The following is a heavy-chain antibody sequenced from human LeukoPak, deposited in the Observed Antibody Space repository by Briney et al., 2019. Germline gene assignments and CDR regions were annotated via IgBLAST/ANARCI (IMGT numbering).Heavy chain of an antibody. D-gene: IGHD5-18*01. CDR3: ARDGPRLYTALYGMDV. V-gene: IGHV3-33*01. CDR2: IWYDGSNK. CDR1: GFTFSNYG. Sequence: PGGSLRLSCAASGFTFSNYGMHWVRQAPGKGLEWVAVIWYDGSNKYYADSVKGRFTISRDNSKNTLYLQMSSLRAEDTAVYYCARDGPRLYTALYGMDVWGQGTTVTVSS. J-gene: IGHJ6*02.